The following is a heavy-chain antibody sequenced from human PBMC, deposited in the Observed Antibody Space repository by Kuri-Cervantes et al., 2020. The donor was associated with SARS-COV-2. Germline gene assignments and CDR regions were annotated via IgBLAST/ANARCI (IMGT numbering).Heavy chain of an antibody. Sequence: GESLKISCAASGFTFSSYAMHWVRQAPGKGLEWVAVISYDGSNKYYADSVKGRFTISRDNSKNTLYLQMNSLRAEDTAVYYCAIGAVAGTLYYYYYGMDVWGQGTTVTVSS. CDR3: AIGAVAGTLYYYYYGMDV. V-gene: IGHV3-30-3*01. J-gene: IGHJ6*02. CDR1: GFTFSSYA. D-gene: IGHD6-19*01. CDR2: ISYDGSNK.